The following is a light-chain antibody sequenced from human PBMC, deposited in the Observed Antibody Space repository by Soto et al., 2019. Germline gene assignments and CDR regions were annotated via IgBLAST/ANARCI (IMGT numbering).Light chain of an antibody. CDR2: KAS. CDR3: QQYKSYSRT. J-gene: IGKJ1*01. Sequence: DIQITESPYTLSASVGHRVTITCRSSQSISSCLAWYQQKPGKAPNLLIYKASSLESGVPSRFSGSGTGTEFTLTISSLQPEDFATYYCQQYKSYSRTFGQGTKVDIK. V-gene: IGKV1-5*03. CDR1: QSISSC.